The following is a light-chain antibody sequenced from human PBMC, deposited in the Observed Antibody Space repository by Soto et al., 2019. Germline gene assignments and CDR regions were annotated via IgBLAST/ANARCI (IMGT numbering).Light chain of an antibody. CDR3: QQYNNWPSWT. CDR2: GAS. CDR1: QSVSSN. V-gene: IGKV3-15*01. J-gene: IGKJ1*01. Sequence: EIVMTQSPATLSVSPGERATLSCRASQSVSSNLAWYQQKPGQAPRLLIYGASNRATGIPARFRGSGSGTEFTLTISRLQSEDFAVYYCQQYNNWPSWTFGQGTKVEIK.